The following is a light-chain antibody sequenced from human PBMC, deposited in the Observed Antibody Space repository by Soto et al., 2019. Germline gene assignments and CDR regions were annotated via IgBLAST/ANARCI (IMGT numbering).Light chain of an antibody. CDR1: SSNIGAGYD. CDR3: GTWDSSLSIFV. V-gene: IGLV1-40*01. CDR2: ANN. J-gene: IGLJ1*01. Sequence: QSVLTQPPSVSGAPGQRVTISCTGSSSNIGAGYDVHWYQQLPGTAPKLLIYANNNRPSGVPDRFSGSKSVTSASLAITGLQTGDEADYYCGTWDSSLSIFVFGTGTKVTV.